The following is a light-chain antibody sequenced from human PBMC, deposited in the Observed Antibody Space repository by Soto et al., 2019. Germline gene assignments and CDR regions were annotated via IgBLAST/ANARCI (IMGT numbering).Light chain of an antibody. CDR3: SSYTTRSTLV. Sequence: QSALTQPASVSGSPGQSITISCTGTSSDVGSYNLVSWYQHHPGKAPKLVISEVSNRPSGVSNRFSGSKSGSTASLTISGLQAEDEAAYYCSSYTTRSTLVFGGGTKLTVL. CDR2: EVS. V-gene: IGLV2-14*02. J-gene: IGLJ3*02. CDR1: SSDVGSYNL.